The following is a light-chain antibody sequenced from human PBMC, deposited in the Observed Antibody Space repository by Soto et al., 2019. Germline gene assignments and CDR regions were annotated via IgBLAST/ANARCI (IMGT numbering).Light chain of an antibody. J-gene: IGKJ5*01. CDR3: PQYNNWPIT. Sequence: EIGMTQSPATLSVSPGERATLSCRASQSVSSNLAWYQKKPGQAPRLLIYGASTRATGIPARFSGSGAGTEFTLTISSLQSEDFAVYYCPQYNNWPITFGQGTRLDI. CDR1: QSVSSN. V-gene: IGKV3-15*01. CDR2: GAS.